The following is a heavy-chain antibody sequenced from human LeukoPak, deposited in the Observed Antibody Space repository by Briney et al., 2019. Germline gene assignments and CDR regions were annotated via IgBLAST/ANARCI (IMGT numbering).Heavy chain of an antibody. J-gene: IGHJ4*02. CDR1: GFTFSSYP. Sequence: GGSLRLSCAASGFTFSSYPMTWVRQAPGKGPEWVSFISDSGGITYYADSVRGRFTISRDNSKNTLYLQMNSLRAEDTAVYYCAKNTQYSGYYDCWGQGTLVAVSS. V-gene: IGHV3-23*01. D-gene: IGHD6-6*01. CDR3: AKNTQYSGYYDC. CDR2: ISDSGGIT.